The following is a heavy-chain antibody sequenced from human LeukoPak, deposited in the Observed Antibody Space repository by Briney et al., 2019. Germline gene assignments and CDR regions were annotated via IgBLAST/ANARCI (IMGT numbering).Heavy chain of an antibody. CDR1: GFTFSSYE. D-gene: IGHD2-8*01. J-gene: IGHJ4*02. CDR2: ISSSGSTI. CDR3: ARDLGVLMVYAIDY. Sequence: SGGSLRLSCAASGFTFSSYEMNWVRQAPGKGLEWVSYISSSGSTIYYADSVKGRFTISRDNAKNSLYLQMNSLRAEDTAVYYCARDLGVLMVYAIDYWGQGTLVTVSS. V-gene: IGHV3-48*03.